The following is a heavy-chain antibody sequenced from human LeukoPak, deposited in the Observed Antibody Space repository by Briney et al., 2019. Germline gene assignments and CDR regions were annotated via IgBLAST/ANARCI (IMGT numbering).Heavy chain of an antibody. V-gene: IGHV1-8*02. Sequence: ASVKVSCKASGYTFTSYDINWVRQATGQGLDWMGWMNPNSGNTGYAQKFQGRVTMTRDTSTSTVYMELSSLRSEDTAVYYCARFAVHRRIAVAGQFGLDYWGQGTLVSVSS. CDR2: MNPNSGNT. CDR1: GYTFTSYD. J-gene: IGHJ4*02. CDR3: ARFAVHRRIAVAGQFGLDY. D-gene: IGHD6-19*01.